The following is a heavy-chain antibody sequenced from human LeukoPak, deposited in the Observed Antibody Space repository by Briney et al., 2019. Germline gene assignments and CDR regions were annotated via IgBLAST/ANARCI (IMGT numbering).Heavy chain of an antibody. Sequence: SETLSLTCTVSGGSISSGDYYWSWIRQPPGKGLEWIGYIYYSGSTYYNPSLKSRVTISVDTSKNQFSLKLSSVTAADTAVYYCARGSGRWAAATFDYWGQGTLVTVSS. CDR1: GGSISSGDYY. J-gene: IGHJ4*02. CDR3: ARGSGRWAAATFDY. CDR2: IYYSGST. V-gene: IGHV4-30-4*01. D-gene: IGHD6-13*01.